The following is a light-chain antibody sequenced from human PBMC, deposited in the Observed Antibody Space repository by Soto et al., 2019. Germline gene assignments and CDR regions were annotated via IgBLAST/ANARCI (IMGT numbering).Light chain of an antibody. Sequence: EIVMTQSPATLSVSPGERATLSCSAGQGVTTNFAWYQQKSGQSPRLLIYDVSTRATGVPARFSGTGSETDFTLTISGLQSEDSAVYFCQQYNNWPFSFGPVTRLDIK. V-gene: IGKV3-15*01. CDR1: QGVTTN. CDR3: QQYNNWPFS. J-gene: IGKJ5*01. CDR2: DVS.